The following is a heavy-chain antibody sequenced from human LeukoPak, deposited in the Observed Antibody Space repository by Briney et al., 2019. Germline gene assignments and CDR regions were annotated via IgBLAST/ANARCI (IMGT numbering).Heavy chain of an antibody. Sequence: GGSLRLSCAASGFTFSSYAMHWVRQAPGKGLEYVSSISSNGGSTYYANSVKGRFTISRDNSKNTLYLQMNSLRPEDTAAYYCARVPRWYSSGWYVDYWGQGTLVTVSS. CDR2: ISSNGGST. J-gene: IGHJ4*02. CDR3: ARVPRWYSSGWYVDY. CDR1: GFTFSSYA. V-gene: IGHV3-64*01. D-gene: IGHD6-19*01.